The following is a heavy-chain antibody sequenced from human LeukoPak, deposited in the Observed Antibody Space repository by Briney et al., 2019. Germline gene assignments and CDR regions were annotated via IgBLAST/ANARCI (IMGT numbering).Heavy chain of an antibody. Sequence: GGSLRLSCAASGFSVSGNYMSWVRQAPGKGLEWVSLIYSGGSTKYADSVKGRFTISRDNSKNTLYLQMNSLRAEDTAMYYCARVLVGATGDYYGMDVWGQGTTVTVSS. CDR3: ARVLVGATGDYYGMDV. D-gene: IGHD1-26*01. CDR1: GFSVSGNY. V-gene: IGHV3-53*01. CDR2: IYSGGST. J-gene: IGHJ6*02.